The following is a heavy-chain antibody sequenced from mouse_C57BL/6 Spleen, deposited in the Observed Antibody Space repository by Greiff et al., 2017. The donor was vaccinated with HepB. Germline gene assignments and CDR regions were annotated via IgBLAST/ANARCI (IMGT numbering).Heavy chain of an antibody. J-gene: IGHJ1*03. CDR2: ISGGGGNT. CDR3: ARQGSATVVAHWYFDV. V-gene: IGHV5-9*01. D-gene: IGHD1-1*01. CDR1: GFTFSSYT. Sequence: EVKLVESGGGLVKPGGSLKLSCAASGFTFSSYTMSWVRQTPEKRLEWVATISGGGGNTYYPDSVKGRFTISRDNAKNTLYLQMSSLRSEDTALYYCARQGSATVVAHWYFDVWGTGTTVTVSS.